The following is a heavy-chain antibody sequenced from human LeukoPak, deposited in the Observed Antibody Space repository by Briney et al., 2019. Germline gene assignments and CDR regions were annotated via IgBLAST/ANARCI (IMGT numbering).Heavy chain of an antibody. CDR1: GFTFSSYS. CDR3: ARAPEYYYYYYMDV. CDR2: ISSSSSTI. Sequence: GGSLRLSCAASGFTFSSYSVNWVRQAPGKGLEWVSYISSSSSTIYYADSVKGRFTISRDNAKNSLYLQMNSLRAEDTAVYYCARAPEYYYYYYMDVWGKGTTVTVSS. V-gene: IGHV3-48*01. J-gene: IGHJ6*03.